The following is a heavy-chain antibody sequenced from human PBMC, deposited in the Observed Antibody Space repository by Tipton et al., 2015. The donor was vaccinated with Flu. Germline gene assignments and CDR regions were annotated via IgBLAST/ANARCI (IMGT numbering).Heavy chain of an antibody. J-gene: IGHJ3*02. CDR1: GFTVSSSY. CDR3: ARAGISIFGVARGAFDI. D-gene: IGHD3-3*01. Sequence: SLRLSCAASGFTVSSSYMSWVRQAPGKGLEWVSGVYSGGRTYYADSVKGRFTISTDNSKNTLSLQMNSLRDEDTAVYYCARAGISIFGVARGAFDIWGQGSVVTVS. V-gene: IGHV3-53*01. CDR2: VYSGGRT.